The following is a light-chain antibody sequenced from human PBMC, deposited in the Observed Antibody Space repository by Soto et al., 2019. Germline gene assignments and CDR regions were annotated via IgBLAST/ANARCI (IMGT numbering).Light chain of an antibody. CDR3: QHRFNWPWT. CDR1: QSISTH. J-gene: IGKJ1*01. V-gene: IGKV1-39*01. Sequence: DIQMTQSPSSLSASVGDRFSITCRASQSISTHLSWYQQKPGKAPKLLIYDASSRATGIPDRFSGSGSGTDFTLTFSRLEPEDTAVYYCQHRFNWPWTFGQGTKVDIK. CDR2: DAS.